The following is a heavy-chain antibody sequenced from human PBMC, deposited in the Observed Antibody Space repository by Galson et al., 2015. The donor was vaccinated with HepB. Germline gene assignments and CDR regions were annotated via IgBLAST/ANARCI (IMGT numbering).Heavy chain of an antibody. Sequence: SVKVSCKASGYTFTSYDINWVRQATGQGLEWMGWMNPNSGKTGYAQKFQGRVTMTRNTSISTAYMELSSLRSEDTAVYYCARVGTRFGNWFDPWGQGTLVTVSS. J-gene: IGHJ5*02. V-gene: IGHV1-8*01. CDR2: MNPNSGKT. D-gene: IGHD3-3*01. CDR1: GYTFTSYD. CDR3: ARVGTRFGNWFDP.